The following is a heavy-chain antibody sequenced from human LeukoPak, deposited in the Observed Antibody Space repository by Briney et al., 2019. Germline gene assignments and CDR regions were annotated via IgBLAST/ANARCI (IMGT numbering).Heavy chain of an antibody. D-gene: IGHD6-13*01. CDR2: IYYSGST. J-gene: IGHJ4*02. CDR3: ARQSGIADY. CDR1: GGSISSSSYY. V-gene: IGHV4-39*01. Sequence: SETLSLTCTVSGGSISSSSYYWGWIRQPPGKGLEWIGSIYYSGSTYYNPSLKSRVTISVDTSKNQFPLKLSSVTAADTAVYYCARQSGIADYWGQGTLVTVSS.